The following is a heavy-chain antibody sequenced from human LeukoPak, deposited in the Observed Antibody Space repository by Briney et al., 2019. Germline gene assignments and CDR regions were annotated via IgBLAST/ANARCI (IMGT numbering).Heavy chain of an antibody. D-gene: IGHD2-2*01. CDR1: GGSFSGYY. CDR2: INHSGST. CDR3: ARGDWEIVVVPAEGYYYYYMDV. Sequence: SETLSLTCAVYGGSFSGYYWSWIRQPPGKGLEWIGEINHSGSTNYNPSLKSRVTISVDTSKNQFSLKLSSVTAVDTAVYYCARGDWEIVVVPAEGYYYYYMDVWGKGTTVTVSS. V-gene: IGHV4-34*01. J-gene: IGHJ6*03.